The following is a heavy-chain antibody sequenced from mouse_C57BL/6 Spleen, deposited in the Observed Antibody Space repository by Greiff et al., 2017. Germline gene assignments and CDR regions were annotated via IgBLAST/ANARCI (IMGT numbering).Heavy chain of an antibody. CDR1: GYTFTSYW. Sequence: QVQLQQPGAELVMPGASVKLSCKASGYTFTSYWMHWVKQRPGQGLEWIGEIDPSDSYTNYNQKVKGKSTLTVDKSSSTAYMQLSSLTSEDSAVYYCARGAPAFDYWGQGTTLTVSS. J-gene: IGHJ2*01. V-gene: IGHV1-69*01. CDR3: ARGAPAFDY. CDR2: IDPSDSYT.